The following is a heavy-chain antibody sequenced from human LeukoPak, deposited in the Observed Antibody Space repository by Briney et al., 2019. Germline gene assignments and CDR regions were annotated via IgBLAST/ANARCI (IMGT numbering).Heavy chain of an antibody. Sequence: GGSLRLSCAASGFTVSSNSLSWVRQAPGKGLEWVSVIYSGGSTYYADSVKGRFTISRDNSKNTLYLQMNSLRVEDTAVYYCARGPPQMIVPIYWGQGTLVTVSS. J-gene: IGHJ4*02. D-gene: IGHD3-22*01. CDR1: GFTVSSNS. CDR3: ARGPPQMIVPIY. V-gene: IGHV3-53*01. CDR2: IYSGGST.